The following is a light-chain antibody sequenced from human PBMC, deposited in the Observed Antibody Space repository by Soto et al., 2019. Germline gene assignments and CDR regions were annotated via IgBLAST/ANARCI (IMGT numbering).Light chain of an antibody. Sequence: EIVLTQSPDTLSLSPGERATLSCRASQSVRSNSLAWYQRKSGQAPRLLIYGASNRATGIPDRFSGSGSGSDFTVTISRLESEDFALYYCQQYGSSSLTFGGGTEVEIK. CDR2: GAS. V-gene: IGKV3-20*01. CDR3: QQYGSSSLT. J-gene: IGKJ4*01. CDR1: QSVRSNS.